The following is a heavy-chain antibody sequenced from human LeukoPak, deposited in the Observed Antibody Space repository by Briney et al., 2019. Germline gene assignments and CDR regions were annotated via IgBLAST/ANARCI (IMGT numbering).Heavy chain of an antibody. J-gene: IGHJ6*02. CDR2: IYPGDSDT. Sequence: GESLKISCKGSGYSFTSYWIVWVRQMPGKRLEWMGIIYPGDSDTRYSPSFQGQVTISADKSISTAYLQWSSLRASDTAMYFCARGLQNYFYAMDVWGQGTTVTVSS. D-gene: IGHD2-15*01. V-gene: IGHV5-51*01. CDR1: GYSFTSYW. CDR3: ARGLQNYFYAMDV.